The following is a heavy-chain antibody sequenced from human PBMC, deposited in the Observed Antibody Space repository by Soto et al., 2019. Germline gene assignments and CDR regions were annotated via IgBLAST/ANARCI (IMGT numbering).Heavy chain of an antibody. CDR2: ISSSGGSR. D-gene: IGHD2-2*01. CDR1: GFNFNTFA. Sequence: XVSLRLSCAASGFNFNTFAMSWIRQAPGKGLEWVSHISSSGGSRDYADSVRGRFTISRDNSKNVLFMQMNSLRADDTATYYCTRSPSPVIGVPNRFDPWGQGTLVTVSS. CDR3: TRSPSPVIGVPNRFDP. J-gene: IGHJ5*02. V-gene: IGHV3-23*01.